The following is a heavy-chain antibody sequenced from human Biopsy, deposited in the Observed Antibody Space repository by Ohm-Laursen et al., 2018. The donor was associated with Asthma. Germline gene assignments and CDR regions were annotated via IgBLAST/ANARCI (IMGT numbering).Heavy chain of an antibody. Sequence: SLRLSCTASGFTFSSYGMHWVRQAPGKGLEWVAVIWYDGSNKYYADSVKGRFTISRDNSKNTLYLQMNSLRAEDTAVYYCARDREYSSGWYQPLFDYWGPGTLVTVSS. J-gene: IGHJ4*02. CDR1: GFTFSSYG. D-gene: IGHD6-19*01. CDR2: IWYDGSNK. CDR3: ARDREYSSGWYQPLFDY. V-gene: IGHV3-33*01.